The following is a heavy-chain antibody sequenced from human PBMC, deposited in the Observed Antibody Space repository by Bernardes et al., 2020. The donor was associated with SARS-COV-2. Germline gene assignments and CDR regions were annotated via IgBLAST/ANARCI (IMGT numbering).Heavy chain of an antibody. Sequence: GGSLRLSCGASGFTFSSYSMNWVRQAPGRGLQWVSSISSSSSYRYYADSVKGRFTISRDNAKTSLYLQMNSLRAEDTAVYYCATNPSPTVTTYYYYGMDVWGQGTTVTVSS. J-gene: IGHJ6*02. CDR1: GFTFSSYS. V-gene: IGHV3-21*01. D-gene: IGHD4-17*01. CDR3: ATNPSPTVTTYYYYGMDV. CDR2: ISSSSSYR.